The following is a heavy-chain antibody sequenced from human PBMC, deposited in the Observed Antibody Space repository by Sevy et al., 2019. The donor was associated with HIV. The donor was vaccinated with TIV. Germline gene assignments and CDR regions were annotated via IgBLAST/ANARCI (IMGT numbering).Heavy chain of an antibody. CDR3: AREGGLRDTYYFDY. J-gene: IGHJ4*02. CDR2: ISSDGSTI. V-gene: IGHV3-48*02. D-gene: IGHD5-12*01. Sequence: GGSLRLSCAASGFTFSSYSMNWVRQAPGKGLEWVSYISSDGSTIYYADSVKGRFTISRDNAKNSLYLQMNSLRDEDTAVYYCAREGGLRDTYYFDYWGQGTLVTVSS. CDR1: GFTFSSYS.